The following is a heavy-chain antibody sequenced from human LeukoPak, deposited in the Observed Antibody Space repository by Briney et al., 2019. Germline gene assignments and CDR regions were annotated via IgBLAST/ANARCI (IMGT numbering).Heavy chain of an antibody. Sequence: GESLKIFCKGSGYSFTSYWIGWVRQMPGKGLEWMGIIYPGDSDTRYSPSFQGQVTISADKSISTAYLQWSSLKASDTAMYYCARQIPSGSYYGGVDYWGQGTLVTVSS. J-gene: IGHJ4*02. CDR1: GYSFTSYW. V-gene: IGHV5-51*01. CDR3: ARQIPSGSYYGGVDY. D-gene: IGHD1-26*01. CDR2: IYPGDSDT.